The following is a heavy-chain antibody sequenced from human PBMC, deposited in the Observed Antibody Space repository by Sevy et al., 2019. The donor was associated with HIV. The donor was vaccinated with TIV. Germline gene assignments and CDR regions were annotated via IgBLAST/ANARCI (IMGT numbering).Heavy chain of an antibody. CDR2: ISSGDNT. D-gene: IGHD6-25*01. J-gene: IGHJ3*02. CDR1: GFTFSSNA. Sequence: GGSLRLSCAASGFTFSSNAVSWVLQPPGKGLEWVSAISSGDNTYYADSVKGRFTISRDNSKNTLYLQLNSLRAEDTAVYYCENHYSSGAFDIWGQGTMVTVSS. V-gene: IGHV3-23*01. CDR3: ENHYSSGAFDI.